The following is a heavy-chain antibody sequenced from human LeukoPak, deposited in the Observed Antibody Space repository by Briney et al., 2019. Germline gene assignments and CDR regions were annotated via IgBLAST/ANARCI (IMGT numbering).Heavy chain of an antibody. CDR3: AKQGAARQDYYMDV. V-gene: IGHV1-69*06. CDR2: IIPVFGTA. Sequence: VASVKVSCKASGGSFSSYAISWVRQAPGQGLEWMGRIIPVFGTANHAQKFQERVTITADIVSNTAYLEVTSLTSDDTAVYFCAKQGAARQDYYMDVWGNGTTVTVSS. J-gene: IGHJ6*03. D-gene: IGHD5-18*01. CDR1: GGSFSSYA.